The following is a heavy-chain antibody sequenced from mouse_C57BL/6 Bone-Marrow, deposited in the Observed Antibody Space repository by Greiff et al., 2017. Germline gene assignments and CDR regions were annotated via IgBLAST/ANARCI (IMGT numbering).Heavy chain of an antibody. CDR2: IHPNSGST. CDR1: GYTFTSYW. CDR3: ARGEVYDPFAY. Sequence: VKLQQPGAELVKPGASVKLSCKASGYTFTSYWMHWVKQRPGQGLEWIGMIHPNSGSTNYNEKFKSKATLTVDKSSSTAYMQLSSLTSEGSAVYYCARGEVYDPFAYWGQGTLVTVSA. V-gene: IGHV1-64*01. J-gene: IGHJ3*01. D-gene: IGHD2-3*01.